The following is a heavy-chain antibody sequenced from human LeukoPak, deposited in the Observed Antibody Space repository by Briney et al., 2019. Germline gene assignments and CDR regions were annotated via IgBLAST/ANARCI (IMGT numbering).Heavy chain of an antibody. CDR3: ARASGGFDY. J-gene: IGHJ4*02. D-gene: IGHD3-16*01. Sequence: QGGGSLRLSCAASGFTFSSYAMHWVRQAPGKGLEWVAVISYDESNKYYADSVKGRFIISTDNSKNTLYLQMNSLRAEDTAAYYCARASGGFDYWGQGTLVTVSS. CDR2: ISYDESNK. CDR1: GFTFSSYA. V-gene: IGHV3-30*04.